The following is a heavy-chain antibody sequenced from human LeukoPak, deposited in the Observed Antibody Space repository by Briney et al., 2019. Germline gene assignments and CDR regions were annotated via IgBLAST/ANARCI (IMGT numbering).Heavy chain of an antibody. CDR1: GFTFSSYG. CDR3: ARHRGPSLHSSGYFDY. J-gene: IGHJ4*02. D-gene: IGHD3-22*01. CDR2: ISYDGSTT. V-gene: IGHV3-30*03. Sequence: GRSLRLSCAASGFTFSSYGMHWVRQAPGKGLEWVAVISYDGSTTYDANSVKGRFTISRDNSKNTLYLQMDSLKTEDTAVYYCARHRGPSLHSSGYFDYWGQGTLVTVSS.